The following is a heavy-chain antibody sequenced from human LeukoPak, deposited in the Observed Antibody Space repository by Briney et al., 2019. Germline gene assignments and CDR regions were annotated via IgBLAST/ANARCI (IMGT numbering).Heavy chain of an antibody. CDR1: GGSFSGYY. D-gene: IGHD4-23*01. CDR3: ARRDGGNTGAFDI. J-gene: IGHJ3*02. CDR2: INHSGST. Sequence: SETLSLTCAVSGGSFSGYYWSWLRQPPGKGLEWIGEINHSGSTNYNPSLKSRVTISVDTSKNQFSLKLSSVTAADTAVYYCARRDGGNTGAFDIWGQGTMVTVSS. V-gene: IGHV4-34*01.